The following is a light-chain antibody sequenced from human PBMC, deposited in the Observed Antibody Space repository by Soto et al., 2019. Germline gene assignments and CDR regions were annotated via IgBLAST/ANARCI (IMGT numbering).Light chain of an antibody. CDR2: KAS. Sequence: DIQMTQSPSTLSASVGDRVTITCRASQSISGWLAWYQQKPGKAPRLLIYKASNLQSGVPSRFSGSGSGTEFALTINYLHPDDYVTYYCQEYNSHSRYTFGQGTRL. CDR3: QEYNSHSRYT. V-gene: IGKV1-5*03. J-gene: IGKJ2*01. CDR1: QSISGW.